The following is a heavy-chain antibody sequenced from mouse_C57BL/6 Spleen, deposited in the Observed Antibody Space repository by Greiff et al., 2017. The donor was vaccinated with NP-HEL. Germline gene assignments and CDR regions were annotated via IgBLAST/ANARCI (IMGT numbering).Heavy chain of an antibody. J-gene: IGHJ1*03. CDR2: IWSGGST. V-gene: IGHV2-2*01. D-gene: IGHD1-1*01. CDR1: GFSLTSYG. CDR3: ASYGSSWYFDV. Sequence: VQLQQSGPGLVQPSQSLSITCTVSGFSLTSYGVHWVRQSPGKGLEWLGVIWSGGSTDYNAAFISRLSISKDNSKSQVVYKMNSMQADDTAIYYCASYGSSWYFDVWGTGTTVTVSS.